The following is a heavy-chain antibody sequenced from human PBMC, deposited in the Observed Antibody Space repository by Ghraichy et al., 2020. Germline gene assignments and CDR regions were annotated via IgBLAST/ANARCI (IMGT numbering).Heavy chain of an antibody. CDR3: AGKQTGLDY. D-gene: IGHD6-13*01. CDR2: LYGDGRT. Sequence: GGSLRLSCAASEFSVGDNYMTWVRQAAGKGLEWVSHLYGDGRTAYADSVKGRFAISRDNSKNMLFLHMNGLRVEDTAVYYCAGKQTGLDYWGQEILVTVSS. CDR1: EFSVGDNY. V-gene: IGHV3-53*01. J-gene: IGHJ4*02.